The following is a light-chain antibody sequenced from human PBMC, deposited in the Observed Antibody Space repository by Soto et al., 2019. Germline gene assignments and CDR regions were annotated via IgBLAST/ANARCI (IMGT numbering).Light chain of an antibody. V-gene: IGLV1-51*01. CDR2: DDN. CDR1: SSNIGGNS. CDR3: GSWDSSLSAYV. J-gene: IGLJ1*01. Sequence: QAVLTQPPSVSAAPGRKVTISCSGSSSNIGGNSVSWYQQLPGTAPKPLIYDDNKRPSGIPDRFSGSKSGTSATLGITGFQTGDEADYYCGSWDSSLSAYVFGTRTKVTVL.